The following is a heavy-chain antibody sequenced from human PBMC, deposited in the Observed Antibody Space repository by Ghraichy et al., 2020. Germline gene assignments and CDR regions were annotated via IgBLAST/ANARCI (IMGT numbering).Heavy chain of an antibody. CDR3: AKDGAAAGEFDY. J-gene: IGHJ4*02. D-gene: IGHD6-13*01. V-gene: IGHV3-23*01. CDR1: GFTFSSYA. CDR2: ISGSGGST. Sequence: GESLNISCAASGFTFSSYAMSWVRQAPGKGLEWVSAISGSGGSTYYADSVKGRFTISRDNSKNTLYLQMNSLRAEDTAVYYCAKDGAAAGEFDYWGQGTLVTVSS.